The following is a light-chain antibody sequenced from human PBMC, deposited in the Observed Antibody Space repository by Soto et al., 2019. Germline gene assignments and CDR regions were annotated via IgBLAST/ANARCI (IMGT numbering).Light chain of an antibody. CDR2: GAS. J-gene: IGKJ2*01. V-gene: IGKV1-39*01. CDR3: QQSYSTPYT. CDR1: QNIINF. Sequence: DIQMTQFPSSLSASVGDRVTITCRASQNIINFLNWYQQKPGKAPNLLIYGASSLQSGDPSRFRGSGSGTDFTLTIANLQPEDFATYFCQQSYSTPYTFGQGTELEI.